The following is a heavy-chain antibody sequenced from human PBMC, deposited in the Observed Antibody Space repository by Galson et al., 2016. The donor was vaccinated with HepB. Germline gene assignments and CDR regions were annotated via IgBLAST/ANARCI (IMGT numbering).Heavy chain of an antibody. D-gene: IGHD3-16*01. CDR1: GYSFTSYD. CDR3: ARDLISNLDV. CDR2: ISAGSGNT. J-gene: IGHJ6*02. Sequence: SVKVSCKASGYSFTSYDMHWVRQSPGQRPEWMGWISAGSGNTEYSEKFQGRVTFTRDTSERTHYMELNSLTSEDTAVYYCARDLISNLDVWGQGTTVTVSS. V-gene: IGHV1-3*01.